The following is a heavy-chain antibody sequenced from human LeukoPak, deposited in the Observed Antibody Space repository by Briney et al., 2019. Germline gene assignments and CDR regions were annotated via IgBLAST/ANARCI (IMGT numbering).Heavy chain of an antibody. J-gene: IGHJ4*02. Sequence: GGSLRLSCAASGFPFSSYWMAWVRQAPGKGLEWVASIKQDGGETFYVDSVKGRFTISRDNAKNSLYLQMNSLRAEDTAVYYCAKDRASDYWGQGTLVTVSS. D-gene: IGHD3-10*01. CDR1: GFPFSSYW. V-gene: IGHV3-7*01. CDR2: IKQDGGET. CDR3: AKDRASDY.